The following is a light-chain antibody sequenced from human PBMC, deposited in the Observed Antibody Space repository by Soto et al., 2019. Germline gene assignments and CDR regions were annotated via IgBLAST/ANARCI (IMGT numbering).Light chain of an antibody. CDR1: QSVSSSY. V-gene: IGKV3-20*01. J-gene: IGKJ3*01. CDR2: GAS. CDR3: QQYGSTLVT. Sequence: EIVLTQSPGTLSLSPGERATLSCRASQSVSSSYLAWYQQKPGQAPRLLIYGASSRATGIPDRFSGRGSGTDFSLTISILDPEDFAVYYCQQYGSTLVTFGPGTKVDIK.